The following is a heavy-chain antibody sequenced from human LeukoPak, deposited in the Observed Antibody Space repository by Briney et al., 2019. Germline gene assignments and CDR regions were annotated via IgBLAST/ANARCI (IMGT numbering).Heavy chain of an antibody. CDR2: TYYRSKWYY. CDR3: ASYDSNGYYIAY. CDR1: GDSGA. D-gene: IGHD3-22*01. J-gene: IGHJ4*02. V-gene: IGHV6-1*01. Sequence: SQTLSLTCAISGDSGAWNWIGQSPSRGLEWLGRTYYRSKWYYHYAVSVKSRITIIPDTSKNQFSLQLKSVTPEDTAVYYCASYDSNGYYIAYWGQGTLVTVSS.